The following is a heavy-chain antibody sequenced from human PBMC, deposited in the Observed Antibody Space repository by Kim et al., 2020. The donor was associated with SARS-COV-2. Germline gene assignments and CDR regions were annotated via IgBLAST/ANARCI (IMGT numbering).Heavy chain of an antibody. CDR3: AADVFFNY. D-gene: IGHD3-16*01. J-gene: IGHJ4*02. Sequence: ADSVKGRFIMSRDNAKNTLFLQMNSLRVEDTAVYYCAADVFFNYWGQGTLVTVSS. V-gene: IGHV3-74*01.